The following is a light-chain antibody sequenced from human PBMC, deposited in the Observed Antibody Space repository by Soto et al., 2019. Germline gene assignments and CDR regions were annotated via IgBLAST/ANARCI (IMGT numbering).Light chain of an antibody. J-gene: IGKJ5*01. CDR3: HSRA. Sequence: DIQMTQSPSTLPASVGDRVTITCRASQRIGSWLAWYQQKPGRAPKLLIYDASTVESGVPSRFSGSGSETEFTLTISRLQPDDFATYFCHSRAFGQGTRLEIK. CDR2: DAS. CDR1: QRIGSW. V-gene: IGKV1-5*01.